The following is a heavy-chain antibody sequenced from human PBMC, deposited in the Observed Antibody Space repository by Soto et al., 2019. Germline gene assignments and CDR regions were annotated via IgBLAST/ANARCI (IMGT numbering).Heavy chain of an antibody. J-gene: IGHJ6*02. Sequence: PSETLSLTCTVSGASISSFYWSWIRQPAGTGLEYIGLIYISGSTNYNPSLKSRVTMSVDTSKNQFSLKLKSVTAADTAVYYCARGTLRGRDLYGMDVWGQGTTVTVSS. CDR3: ARGTLRGRDLYGMDV. V-gene: IGHV4-4*07. CDR2: IYISGST. D-gene: IGHD3-10*01. CDR1: GASISSFY.